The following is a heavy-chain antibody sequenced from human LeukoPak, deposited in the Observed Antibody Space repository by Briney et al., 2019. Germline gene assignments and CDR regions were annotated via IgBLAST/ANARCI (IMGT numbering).Heavy chain of an antibody. D-gene: IGHD2-21*01. Sequence: GGSLRLSCAASGFNFTNYNMNWVHQAPGKGLEWVSSIHSSSGSIYYADSLKGRFTISRDNAKKSLYLHVNSLRAEDTAVYYCARDIYGGHDYWGQGTLLTVSS. J-gene: IGHJ4*02. CDR3: ARDIYGGHDY. V-gene: IGHV3-21*01. CDR2: IHSSSGSI. CDR1: GFNFTNYN.